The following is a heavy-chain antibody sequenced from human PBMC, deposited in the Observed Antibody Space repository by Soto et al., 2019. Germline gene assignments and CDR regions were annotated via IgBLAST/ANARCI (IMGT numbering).Heavy chain of an antibody. D-gene: IGHD4-4*01. CDR1: GGSISSGGYY. V-gene: IGHV4-31*03. CDR3: ARGVIH. CDR2: IYYSGST. J-gene: IGHJ4*02. Sequence: QVQLQESGPGLVKPSQTLSLTCTVSGGSISSGGYYWSWIRQHPGKGLEWIGYIYYSGSTSYNPSLRSRFTTSVATSTTRFSLTLSSVTAADTAVYYCARGVIHWGQGTLVTVSS.